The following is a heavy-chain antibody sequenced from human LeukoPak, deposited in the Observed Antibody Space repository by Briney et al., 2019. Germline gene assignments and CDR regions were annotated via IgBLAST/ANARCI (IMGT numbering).Heavy chain of an antibody. D-gene: IGHD4-23*01. CDR3: VRGNDYGGPHY. J-gene: IGHJ4*02. Sequence: GGSLRLSCAVSGFTFSSYCMLWVRQVPGKGLVWVSRIDRDGSRINYADSVKGRFTISRDNGKNTLFLQMNSLRAEDAAVYYCVRGNDYGGPHYWGQGALVTVSS. CDR1: GFTFSSYC. V-gene: IGHV3-74*01. CDR2: IDRDGSRI.